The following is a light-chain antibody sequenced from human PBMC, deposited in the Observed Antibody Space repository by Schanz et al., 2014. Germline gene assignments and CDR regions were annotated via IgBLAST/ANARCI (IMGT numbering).Light chain of an antibody. CDR2: TNN. V-gene: IGLV1-47*01. CDR1: SSNIGSNY. Sequence: QSVLTQPPSASGTPGQRVTISCSGSSSNIGSNYVYWYQQLPGTAPKLLMYTNNQRPSGVPDRFSGSKSGTSASLAISGLRSEDEADYYCAAWDDSLNGVVFGGGTKLTVL. J-gene: IGLJ2*01. CDR3: AAWDDSLNGVV.